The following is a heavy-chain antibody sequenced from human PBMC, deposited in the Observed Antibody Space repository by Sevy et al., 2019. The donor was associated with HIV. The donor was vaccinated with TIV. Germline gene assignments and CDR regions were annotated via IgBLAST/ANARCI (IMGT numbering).Heavy chain of an antibody. D-gene: IGHD1-1*01. CDR2: IYFTGNT. Sequence: SETLSLTCSVSGGSISSYLWTWVRQSPGKGLEWIGNIYFTGNTDYSPSLKSRVTLSLDTSKSQFSLTLKSVTAADTAIYFCARDSTTRPRVLDYWGQGTLVTVSS. J-gene: IGHJ4*02. V-gene: IGHV4-59*01. CDR1: GGSISSYL. CDR3: ARDSTTRPRVLDY.